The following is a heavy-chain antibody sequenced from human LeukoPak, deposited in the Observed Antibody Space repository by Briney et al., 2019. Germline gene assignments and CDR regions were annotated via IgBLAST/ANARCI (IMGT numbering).Heavy chain of an antibody. CDR1: DYPISRNYF. V-gene: IGHV4-38-2*01. Sequence: SETLSLTCAVSDYPISRNYFWGWIRQPPGKGLEWIGGIYHSGTTYYNPSLKSRVTLFLDTSKNQFSLKLSSVSAADTAMYFCATRVVPLEGEEWGFIGDYWGQGILVTVPS. CDR2: IYHSGTT. CDR3: ATRVVPLEGEEWGFIGDY. J-gene: IGHJ4*02. D-gene: IGHD1-26*01.